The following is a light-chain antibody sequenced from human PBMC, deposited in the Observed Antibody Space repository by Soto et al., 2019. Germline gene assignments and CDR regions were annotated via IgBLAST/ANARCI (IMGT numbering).Light chain of an antibody. V-gene: IGKV3-20*01. J-gene: IGKJ1*01. CDR2: AAS. Sequence: EIGLTQSPGTLSLSPGERTALSCRASQSVRSNSLAWYQQKPGQAPTLLIYAASYRATGIPDRFTGSGSGTDFTLTISSLEPEDSAVYYCQQYSTIPRTFGQGTKVEIK. CDR3: QQYSTIPRT. CDR1: QSVRSNS.